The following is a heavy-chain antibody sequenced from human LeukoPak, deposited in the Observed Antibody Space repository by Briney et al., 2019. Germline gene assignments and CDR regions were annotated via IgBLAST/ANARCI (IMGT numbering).Heavy chain of an antibody. D-gene: IGHD6-19*01. CDR3: SKDRQGGGGWYLFDY. CDR1: GFTFSSFA. V-gene: IGHV3-23*01. J-gene: IGHJ4*02. Sequence: GGSLRLSCAASGFTFSSFAMSWVRQAPGKGLEWVSGISDSGGSSTYADSVKGRFTISRDNSKNTLYLEMNSLRAEDTAVYHCSKDRQGGGGWYLFDYWGQGTLVTVSS. CDR2: ISDSGGSS.